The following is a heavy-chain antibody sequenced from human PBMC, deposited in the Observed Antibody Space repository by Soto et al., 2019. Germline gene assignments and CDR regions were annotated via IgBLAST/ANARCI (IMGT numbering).Heavy chain of an antibody. CDR3: ARQNYCGTTTCYGY. V-gene: IGHV4-39*01. CDR1: GGSISSSGYY. Sequence: QVQLQESGPGLVKPSETLSLTCTVSGGSISSSGYYWGWIRQPPGKGLEWIGSIYYSGFTYQNPSLKNRVTISVDTSKNQFSLKLRSLTAADTAVYYCARQNYCGTTTCYGYWGQGTLVTVSS. J-gene: IGHJ4*02. CDR2: IYYSGFT. D-gene: IGHD2-2*01.